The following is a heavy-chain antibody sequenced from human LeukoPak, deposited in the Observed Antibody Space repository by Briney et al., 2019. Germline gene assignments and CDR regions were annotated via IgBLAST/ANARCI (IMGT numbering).Heavy chain of an antibody. V-gene: IGHV1-69*01. J-gene: IGHJ4*02. CDR3: ARELARPGTYFDY. CDR1: GGTFSSYA. CDR2: IIPIFGTA. Sequence: SVKVSCKASGGTFSSYAISWVRQAPGQGLEWMGGIIPIFGTANYAQKFQGRVTITADESTSTAYMELSSLRSEDTAVYCCARELARPGTYFDYWGQGTLVTVSS. D-gene: IGHD3-10*01.